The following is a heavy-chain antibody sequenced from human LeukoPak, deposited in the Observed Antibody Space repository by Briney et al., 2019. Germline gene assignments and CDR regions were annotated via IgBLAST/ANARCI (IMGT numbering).Heavy chain of an antibody. D-gene: IGHD3-10*01. V-gene: IGHV1-8*01. J-gene: IGHJ4*02. CDR2: MNPNSGNT. CDR1: GYTFTSYD. CDR3: ARGWASGSYRKSGFDY. Sequence: ASVKVSCKASGYTFTSYDINWVRQATGPGLEWMGWMNPNSGNTGYAQKFQGRVTMTRNTSISTAYMELSSLRSEDTAVYYCARGWASGSYRKSGFDYWGQGTLVTVSS.